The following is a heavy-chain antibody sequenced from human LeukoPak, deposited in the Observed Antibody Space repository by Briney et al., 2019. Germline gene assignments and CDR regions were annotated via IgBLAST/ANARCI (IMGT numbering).Heavy chain of an antibody. J-gene: IGHJ5*02. CDR1: GYTFTSYG. CDR3: ARDFVATIRWFDP. V-gene: IGHV1-18*01. CDR2: ISAYNGNT. Sequence: GASVKVSCKAPGYTFTSYGISWVRQAPGQGLEWMGWISAYNGNTNYAQKLQGRVTMTTDTSTSTAYMELRSLRSGDTAVYYCARDFVATIRWFDPWGQGTLVTVSS. D-gene: IGHD5-12*01.